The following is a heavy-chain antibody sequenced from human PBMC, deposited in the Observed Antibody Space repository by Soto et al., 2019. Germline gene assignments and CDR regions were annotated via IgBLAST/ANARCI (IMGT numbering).Heavy chain of an antibody. Sequence: GGSLRLSCAASGFTFSSDAMKWVRQAPGKGLQWVSLIGESGTPTYYADSVKGRFTISRDNSGNTLFLEMYSLRAEDTATYYCAKARCSGNSCYVPAYWSHGSPVTVSA. V-gene: IGHV3-23*01. CDR1: GFTFSSDA. CDR3: AKARCSGNSCYVPAY. CDR2: IGESGTPT. D-gene: IGHD2-15*01. J-gene: IGHJ1*01.